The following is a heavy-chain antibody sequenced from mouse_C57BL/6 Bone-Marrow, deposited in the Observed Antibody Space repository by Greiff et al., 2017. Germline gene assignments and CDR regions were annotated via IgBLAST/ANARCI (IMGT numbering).Heavy chain of an antibody. CDR3: TTGITTVVAGGGYWYFDV. V-gene: IGHV14-4*01. D-gene: IGHD1-1*01. CDR2: IDPENGDT. CDR1: GFNIKDDY. J-gene: IGHJ1*03. Sequence: EVQLQESGAELVRPGASVKLSCTASGFNIKDDYMHWVKQRPEQGLEWIGWIDPENGDTESASKFQGKATITADTSSNTAYLQLSSLTSEDTAVYYCTTGITTVVAGGGYWYFDVWGTGTTVTVSS.